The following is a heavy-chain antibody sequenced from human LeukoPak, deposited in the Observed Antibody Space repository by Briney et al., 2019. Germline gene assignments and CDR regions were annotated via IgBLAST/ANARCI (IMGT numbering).Heavy chain of an antibody. CDR1: GDSVSRSDSY. D-gene: IGHD3-22*01. V-gene: IGHV4-39*01. Sequence: SETLSLTCSVSGDSVSRSDSYWDWVRQPPGKGLQWIGTIYYSGRTYYSPSLKSRVTMSVDTSNNQFSLNLRSVTAADTAVYYCARRRYYDGSGYLEWGQGTLLSVSS. CDR2: IYYSGRT. J-gene: IGHJ1*01. CDR3: ARRRYYDGSGYLE.